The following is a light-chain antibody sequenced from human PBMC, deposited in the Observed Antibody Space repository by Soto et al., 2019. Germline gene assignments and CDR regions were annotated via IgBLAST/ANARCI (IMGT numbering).Light chain of an antibody. J-gene: IGKJ4*01. CDR3: QQSYSGPLT. CDR1: QSISSY. CDR2: AAS. Sequence: DIQMTQSPSSLSASVGDRVTITCRASQSISSYLNWYQQKPGKAPKVLIYAASSLQSGVPSRFSGIGSGTDFTLSISSLQPEDFATYYCQQSYSGPLTFGAGTKVEIK. V-gene: IGKV1-39*01.